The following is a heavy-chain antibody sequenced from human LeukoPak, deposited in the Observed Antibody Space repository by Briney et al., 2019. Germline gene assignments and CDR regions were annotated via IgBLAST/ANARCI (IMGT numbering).Heavy chain of an antibody. J-gene: IGHJ4*02. V-gene: IGHV1-2*02. CDR2: INPNSGGT. CDR1: GCTFTGYY. Sequence: ASVKVSCKASGCTFTGYYMHWVRQAPGQGLEWMGWINPNSGGTNYAQKFQGRVTMTRDTSISTAYMELSRLRSDDTAVYYCARDLTYSRPYPVSADYWGPGTLVTVSS. CDR3: ARDLTYSRPYPVSADY. D-gene: IGHD6-13*01.